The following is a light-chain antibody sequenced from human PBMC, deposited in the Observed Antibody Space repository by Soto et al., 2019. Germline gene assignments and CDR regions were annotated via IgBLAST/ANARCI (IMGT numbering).Light chain of an antibody. J-gene: IGLJ1*01. CDR1: SSDVGGSNG. V-gene: IGLV2-18*02. Sequence: QSALTQPPSVSGSPGQSVAISCTGTSSDVGGSNGVSWYQQPPGTAPKLMIYDVSNRPSGVPDRFSGSKSGNTASLTISGLQADDEGDYYCGPYRGCRTYVFEPGTKVTVL. CDR3: GPYRGCRTYV. CDR2: DVS.